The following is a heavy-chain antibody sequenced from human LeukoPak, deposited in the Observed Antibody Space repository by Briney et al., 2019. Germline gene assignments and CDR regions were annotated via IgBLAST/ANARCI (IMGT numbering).Heavy chain of an antibody. D-gene: IGHD4-17*01. Sequence: AGGSLRLSCAASGFTFSSYAMHWVRQAPGKGLEWVAVISYDGSNKYYADSVKGRFTISRDNSKNTLYLQMNSLRAEDTAVYYCARDRDYGDYVYYFDYWGQGTLVTVSS. CDR2: ISYDGSNK. CDR3: ARDRDYGDYVYYFDY. CDR1: GFTFSSYA. V-gene: IGHV3-30-3*01. J-gene: IGHJ4*02.